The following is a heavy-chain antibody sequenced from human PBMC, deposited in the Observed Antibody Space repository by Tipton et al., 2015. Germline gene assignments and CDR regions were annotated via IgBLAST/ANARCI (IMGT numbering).Heavy chain of an antibody. CDR2: ISHSGNT. J-gene: IGHJ4*02. Sequence: TLSLTCAVSAYSISSDYYWGWIRQPPGKGLEWIGSISHSGNTYYNPSLKSRVTMSRDTSKNQFSRKLSSGTAADTAVYYCACQDYDSLTLDYQSVDYWGQGTQVSVSS. CDR3: ACQDYDSLTLDYQSVDY. V-gene: IGHV4-38-2*01. CDR1: AYSISSDYY. D-gene: IGHD3-9*01.